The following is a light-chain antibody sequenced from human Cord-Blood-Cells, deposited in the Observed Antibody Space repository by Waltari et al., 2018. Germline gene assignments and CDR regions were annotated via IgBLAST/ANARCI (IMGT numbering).Light chain of an antibody. J-gene: IGLJ3*02. Sequence: QSALTQPASVSGSPGQSITISCTGTSSDGGGYHYVSWYQQPPGKAHKLMIYDVSKRPSVVSNRFSGSKSGNTASLTISGLQAEDEADYYCSSYTSSSFWVFGGGTKLTVL. CDR3: SSYTSSSFWV. CDR1: SSDGGGYHY. V-gene: IGLV2-14*01. CDR2: DVS.